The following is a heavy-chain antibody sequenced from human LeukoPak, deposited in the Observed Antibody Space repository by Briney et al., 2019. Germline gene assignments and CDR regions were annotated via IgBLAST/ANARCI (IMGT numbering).Heavy chain of an antibody. D-gene: IGHD6-13*01. CDR2: ISYDGSNK. J-gene: IGHJ4*02. Sequence: GGSLRLSCAASGFTFSSYAMHWVRQAPGKGLEWVAVISYDGSNKYYADSVKGRFTISRDNSKNTLYLQMNSLRAEDTAVYYCARGRAGRFDYWGQGTLVTVSS. CDR3: ARGRAGRFDY. V-gene: IGHV3-30*04. CDR1: GFTFSSYA.